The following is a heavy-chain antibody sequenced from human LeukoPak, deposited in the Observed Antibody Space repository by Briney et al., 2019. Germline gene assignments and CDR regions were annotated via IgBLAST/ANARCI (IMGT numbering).Heavy chain of an antibody. J-gene: IGHJ6*03. CDR3: ARGPRASGYYYYYYYMDV. D-gene: IGHD3-22*01. CDR2: INHSGST. V-gene: IGHV4-34*01. CDR1: GGSFSSYY. Sequence: PSETLSLTCAVYGGSFSSYYWSWIRQSPGKGLEWIGEINHSGSTNYNPSLKSRVTISVDTSKNQFSLKLSSVTAADTAVYYCARGPRASGYYYYYYYMDVWGKGTTVTVSS.